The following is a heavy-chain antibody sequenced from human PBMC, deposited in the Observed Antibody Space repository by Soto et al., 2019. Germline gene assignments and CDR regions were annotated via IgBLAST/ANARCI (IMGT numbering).Heavy chain of an antibody. CDR3: AKDIYGVTTLYYMDV. V-gene: IGHV3-23*01. D-gene: IGHD2-8*01. CDR2: ISGSGGSS. J-gene: IGHJ6*03. Sequence: GGSLRLSCAASGFTFSNYAMNWVRQAPGKGLEWVSGISGSGGSSYYADSVKGRFTISRDNSKNTLYLQMNSLRAQDTAVYYCAKDIYGVTTLYYMDVWGQGTTVTVSS. CDR1: GFTFSNYA.